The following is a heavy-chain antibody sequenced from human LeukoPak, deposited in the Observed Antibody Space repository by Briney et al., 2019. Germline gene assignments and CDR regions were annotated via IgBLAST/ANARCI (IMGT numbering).Heavy chain of an antibody. Sequence: GGSLRLSCAASGFTVSSNYMSWVRQAPGKGLEWVSVIYSGGSTYYADPVKGRFTISRDNSKNTLYLQMNSLRAEDTAVYYCASLRYFDWLPSYYGMDVWGQGTTVTVSS. V-gene: IGHV3-53*01. J-gene: IGHJ6*02. CDR1: GFTVSSNY. CDR3: ASLRYFDWLPSYYGMDV. D-gene: IGHD3-9*01. CDR2: IYSGGST.